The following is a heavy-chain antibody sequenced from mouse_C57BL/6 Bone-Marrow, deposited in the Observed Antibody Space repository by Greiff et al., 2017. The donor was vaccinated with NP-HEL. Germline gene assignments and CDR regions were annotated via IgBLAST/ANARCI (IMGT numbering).Heavy chain of an antibody. CDR1: GYTFTSYW. Sequence: VKLQQPGAELVMPGASVKLSCKASGYTFTSYWMHWVKQRPGQGLEWIGEIDPSDSYTNYNQKFKGKSTLTVDKSSSTAYMQLSSLTSEDSAVYDCVYYDYAVNGYFDVWGTGTTVTVSS. V-gene: IGHV1-69*01. CDR3: VYYDYAVNGYFDV. J-gene: IGHJ1*03. CDR2: IDPSDSYT. D-gene: IGHD2-4*01.